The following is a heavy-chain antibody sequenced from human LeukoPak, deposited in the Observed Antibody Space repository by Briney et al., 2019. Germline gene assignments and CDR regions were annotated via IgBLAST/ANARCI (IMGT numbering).Heavy chain of an antibody. V-gene: IGHV1-69*04. Sequence: SVKVSCKASGGTFSSYAISWVRQAPGQGLEWMGRIIPILGTANYAQKFQGRVTITADKSTSTAYMELRSLRSDDTAVYYCARELEERYCSSTSCSDAFDIWGQGTMVTVSS. CDR1: GGTFSSYA. J-gene: IGHJ3*02. CDR3: ARELEERYCSSTSCSDAFDI. CDR2: IIPILGTA. D-gene: IGHD2-2*01.